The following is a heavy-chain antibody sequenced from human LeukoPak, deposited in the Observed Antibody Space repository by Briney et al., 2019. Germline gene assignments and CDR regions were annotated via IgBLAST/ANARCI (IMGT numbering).Heavy chain of an antibody. CDR2: IDPSDSYT. V-gene: IGHV5-10-1*01. CDR1: GYSFTSYW. CDR3: ARRGTYCSSTSCSETIDY. D-gene: IGHD2-2*01. Sequence: GESLQISCKGSGYSFTSYWISWVRQMPGKGLEWMGRIDPSDSYTNYSPSFQGHVTISADKSISTAYLQWSSLKASDTAMYYCARRGTYCSSTSCSETIDYWGQGTPVTVSS. J-gene: IGHJ4*02.